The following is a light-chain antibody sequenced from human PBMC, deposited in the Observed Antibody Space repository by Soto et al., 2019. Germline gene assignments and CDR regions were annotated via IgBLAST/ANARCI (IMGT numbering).Light chain of an antibody. Sequence: QSVLTQPPSVSAAPGQKVTISCSGSSFNIWSNYVSWYQYLPGAAPKLLIYDNTERPSGIPDRFSGSKSGTSATLAITGLQTGDEADYYCGTWDTTLSAVVFGGGTQLTVL. J-gene: IGLJ2*01. V-gene: IGLV1-51*01. CDR2: DNT. CDR1: SFNIWSNY. CDR3: GTWDTTLSAVV.